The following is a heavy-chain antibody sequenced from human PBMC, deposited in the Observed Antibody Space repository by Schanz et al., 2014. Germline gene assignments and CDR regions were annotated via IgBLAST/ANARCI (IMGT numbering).Heavy chain of an antibody. CDR1: GFGFSSYS. V-gene: IGHV3-23*04. CDR3: ARVKYCTITRCYRTETEGIYYMDV. J-gene: IGHJ6*03. CDR2: ISSGGGST. Sequence: EVQLVESGGGLLQPGGSLRLSCAASGFGFSSYSMNWVRQAPGKGLEWVSSISSGGGSTYYADSVKGRFTISRDNSKNTLYLQMKSLKAEDTAVYYCARVKYCTITRCYRTETEGIYYMDVWGKGTTVTVSS. D-gene: IGHD2-2*01.